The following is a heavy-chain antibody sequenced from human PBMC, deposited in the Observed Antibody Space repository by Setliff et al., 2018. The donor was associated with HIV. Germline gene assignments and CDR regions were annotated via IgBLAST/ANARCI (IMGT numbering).Heavy chain of an antibody. J-gene: IGHJ4*02. CDR1: VGSFNDYY. V-gene: IGHV4-34*01. CDR2: IIHSGSI. CDR3: ARGYASGYDAYGY. D-gene: IGHD5-12*01. Sequence: SETLSLTCAVYVGSFNDYYWSWIRQPPGKGLEWIGEIIHSGSINYNPSLKSRVTISVDTYNNQFSLNMNSVNAADTAVYYCARGYASGYDAYGYWGQGTLVTVSS.